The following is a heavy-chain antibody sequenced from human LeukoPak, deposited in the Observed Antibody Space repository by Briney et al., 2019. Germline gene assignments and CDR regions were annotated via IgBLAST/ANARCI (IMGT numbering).Heavy chain of an antibody. D-gene: IGHD2-2*01. CDR3: ARQSAALTFDY. Sequence: ASVKVSCKASGYTFTNYYINWVRQAPGQGLEWMGWISAYNGNTNYAQKLQGRVTMTRDTSTSTVYMELSSLRSEDTAVYYCARQSAALTFDYWGQGTLVTVSS. CDR1: GYTFTNYY. J-gene: IGHJ4*02. V-gene: IGHV1-18*01. CDR2: ISAYNGNT.